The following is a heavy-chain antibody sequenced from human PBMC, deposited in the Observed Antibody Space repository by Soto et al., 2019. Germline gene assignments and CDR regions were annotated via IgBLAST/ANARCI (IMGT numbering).Heavy chain of an antibody. Sequence: GGSLRLSCAVSGFTFSSYGMHWVRQAPGKGLEWVAVISYDGSNKYYADSAKGRFTISRDNSKNTLYLQMNSLRAEDTAVYYCASTYTSSRNYWGQGTLVTVSS. V-gene: IGHV3-30*03. CDR3: ASTYTSSRNY. J-gene: IGHJ4*02. CDR2: ISYDGSNK. CDR1: GFTFSSYG. D-gene: IGHD6-13*01.